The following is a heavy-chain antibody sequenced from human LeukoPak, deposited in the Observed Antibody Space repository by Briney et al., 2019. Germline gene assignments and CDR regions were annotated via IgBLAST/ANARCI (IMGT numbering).Heavy chain of an antibody. CDR3: ATHPTVMTPFDI. V-gene: IGHV4-59*01. CDR1: GGSIGRYW. D-gene: IGHD4-23*01. CDR2: IYYTGST. Sequence: PSETLSLTCSVSGGSIGRYWWSWIRQPPGKGLEWSGYIYYTGSTNCNPSLKSRVTISLDMSKTRLSLKLTSVTAADTAVYYCATHPTVMTPFDIWGRGTMVTVSS. J-gene: IGHJ3*02.